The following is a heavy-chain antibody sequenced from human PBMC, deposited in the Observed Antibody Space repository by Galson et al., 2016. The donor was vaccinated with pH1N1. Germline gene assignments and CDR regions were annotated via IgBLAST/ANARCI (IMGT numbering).Heavy chain of an antibody. Sequence: SLRLSCAVFGFSVSKNYMSWVRQAPGKGLEWVAVVYGDGRTFNGDSVMGRFTVSGDNWRNTVYLQMTSLVPEDTAVYFCATRDSEDRGDNWGQGTLVTVSS. CDR2: VYGDGRT. D-gene: IGHD3-10*01. V-gene: IGHV3-66*02. CDR1: GFSVSKNY. CDR3: ATRDSEDRGDN. J-gene: IGHJ4*02.